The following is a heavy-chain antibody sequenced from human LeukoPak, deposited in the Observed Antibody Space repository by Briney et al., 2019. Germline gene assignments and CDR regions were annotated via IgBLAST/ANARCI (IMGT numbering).Heavy chain of an antibody. V-gene: IGHV4-39*01. CDR3: ARHGRDAWGTYRYTGDY. J-gene: IGHJ4*02. D-gene: IGHD3-16*02. Sequence: PSETLSLTCTVSGASINGSNNYWAWLRQSPGKGLEWIGSVYYSGSTYYNPSLKSRVTISVDTSKDQFSLEVGSVTAADTAVYYCARHGRDAWGTYRYTGDYWGQGTLVTVSS. CDR2: VYYSGST. CDR1: GASINGSNNY.